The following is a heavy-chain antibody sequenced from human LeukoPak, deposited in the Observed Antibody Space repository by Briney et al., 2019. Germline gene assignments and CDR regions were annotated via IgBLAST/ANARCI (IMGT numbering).Heavy chain of an antibody. CDR2: IYTSGST. J-gene: IGHJ6*03. CDR3: ASGPTTRYYYYMDV. D-gene: IGHD1-14*01. V-gene: IGHV4-61*02. Sequence: SETLSLTCTVSGGSISSGSYYWNWIRQPAGKGLEWIGRIYTSGSTNYNPSLKSRVTISVDTSKNQFSLKLSSVTAADTAVYHCASGPTTRYYYYMDVWGKGTTVTVSS. CDR1: GGSISSGSYY.